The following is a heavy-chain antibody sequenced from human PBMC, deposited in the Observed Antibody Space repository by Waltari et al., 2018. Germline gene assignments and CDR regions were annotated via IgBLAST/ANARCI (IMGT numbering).Heavy chain of an antibody. CDR3: VKGATGVGYTENILVN. V-gene: IGHV3-9*01. J-gene: IGHJ4*02. CDR2: INWNSGNT. Sequence: EVQLVESGGVLVQPGRSLRLPCAASGFIFGDYPLHWVRQAPGKGLEWVSGINWNSGNTVYVDSVKGRFTVSRDNGKSSLYLQMDSLRVEDTALYYCVKGATGVGYTENILVNWGQGTLVTVSS. D-gene: IGHD5-12*01. CDR1: GFIFGDYP.